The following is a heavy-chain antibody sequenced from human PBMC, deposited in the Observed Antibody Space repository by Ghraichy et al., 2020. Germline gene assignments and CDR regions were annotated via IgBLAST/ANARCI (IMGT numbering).Heavy chain of an antibody. CDR2: ISHAGDT. CDR3: AKVGRGVLGAQYFYY. CDR1: GGSISGSY. V-gene: IGHV4-59*01. J-gene: IGHJ4*02. Sequence: SETLSLTCTVSGGSISGSYWGWIRQPPGKGLECLGYISHAGDTNYNPSLKSRITLSVDTSKSQFSLKVTSVTAAVTAAYYCAKVGRGVLGAQYFYYWGQGTLVAVSP. D-gene: IGHD3-10*01.